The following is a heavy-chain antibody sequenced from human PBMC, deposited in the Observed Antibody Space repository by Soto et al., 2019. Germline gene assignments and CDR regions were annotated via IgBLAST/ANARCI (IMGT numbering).Heavy chain of an antibody. CDR2: IAAGNGNT. CDR3: AKGSRMWTPDY. D-gene: IGHD2-21*01. CDR1: GYTFTDYA. J-gene: IGHJ4*02. V-gene: IGHV1-3*01. Sequence: ASVKVSCKPSGYTFTDYAILWVRQAPGQALEWLGWIAAGNGNTRFSQKFQGRVTITRDTSATTAYMELTSLRSEDTAVYYCAKGSRMWTPDYWGQGTLVTVSS.